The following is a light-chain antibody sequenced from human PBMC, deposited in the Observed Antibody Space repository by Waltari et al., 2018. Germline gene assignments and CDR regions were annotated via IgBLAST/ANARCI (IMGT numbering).Light chain of an antibody. CDR1: QSVDRY. CDR3: QQRKNWPPLT. Sequence: ETVLTQSPATLSLSPGERATLSCRASQSVDRYLAWYQQKPGQAPRLLISDTSNRAPGTPARFSGSGSGTDFTLTISSLEPEDFAVYYCQQRKNWPPLTFGGGTKVEIK. V-gene: IGKV3-11*01. J-gene: IGKJ4*01. CDR2: DTS.